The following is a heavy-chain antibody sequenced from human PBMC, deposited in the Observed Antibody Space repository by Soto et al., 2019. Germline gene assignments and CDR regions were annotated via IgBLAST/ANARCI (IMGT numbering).Heavy chain of an antibody. CDR1: GFTFDDYA. V-gene: IGHV3-9*01. CDR2: LSWNGDYT. J-gene: IGHJ6*02. D-gene: IGHD6-6*01. CDR3: AKGTRSSYYYGMDV. Sequence: EVQLVESGGGLVQPGRSLRLSCAVSGFTFDDYAMHCVRQAPGKGLEWVSGLSWNGDYTGYADSVKGRFTISRDNTKNSLYLQMTSLRAEDTALYYCAKGTRSSYYYGMDVWGQGTTVTVSS.